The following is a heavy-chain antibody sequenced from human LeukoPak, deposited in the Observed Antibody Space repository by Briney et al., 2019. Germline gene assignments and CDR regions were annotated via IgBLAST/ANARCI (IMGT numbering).Heavy chain of an antibody. CDR1: GFTFSSYG. CDR2: ISYDGSTK. Sequence: PGGSLRLSCAASGFTFSSYGMNWVRQAPGKGLEWVALISYDGSTKYYTDSVKGRFTISRDNSKNTLYLQMSSLRAEDTAVYYCAKDVTTGTLALDYWGQGILVTVSS. J-gene: IGHJ4*02. D-gene: IGHD1-1*01. V-gene: IGHV3-30*18. CDR3: AKDVTTGTLALDY.